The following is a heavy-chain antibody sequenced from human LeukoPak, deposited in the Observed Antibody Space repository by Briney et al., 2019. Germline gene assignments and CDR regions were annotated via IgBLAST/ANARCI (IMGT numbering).Heavy chain of an antibody. CDR3: ARQGSGYYWGKYYFDY. CDR1: GGSISSSSYY. J-gene: IGHJ4*02. CDR2: ICYSGST. D-gene: IGHD3-22*01. V-gene: IGHV4-39*01. Sequence: SETLSLTCTVSGGSISSSSYYWGWIRQPPGKGLEWIGSICYSGSTYYNPSLKSRVTISVDTSKNQFSLKLSSVTAADTAVYYCARQGSGYYWGKYYFDYWGQGTLVTVSS.